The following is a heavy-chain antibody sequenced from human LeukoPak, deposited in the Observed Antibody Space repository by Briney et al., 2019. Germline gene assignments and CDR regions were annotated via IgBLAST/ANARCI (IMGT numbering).Heavy chain of an antibody. D-gene: IGHD3-16*01. CDR2: INPNSGGT. Sequence: ASVRVSCKTSGYTFTDYDITWVRQAPGQGLEWMGWINPNSGGTNYAQKFQGRVTMTRDTSISTAYMELSRLRSDDTAVYYCARDSGGAFDYWGQGTLVTVSS. V-gene: IGHV1-2*02. J-gene: IGHJ4*02. CDR3: ARDSGGAFDY. CDR1: GYTFTDYD.